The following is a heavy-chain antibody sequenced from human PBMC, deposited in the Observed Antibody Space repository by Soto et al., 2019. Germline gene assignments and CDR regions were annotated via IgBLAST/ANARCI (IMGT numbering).Heavy chain of an antibody. CDR2: IYYSGST. CDR1: GGSISSYY. V-gene: IGHV4-59*01. D-gene: IGHD6-19*01. CDR3: ARGRLEGWYELAFDI. J-gene: IGHJ3*02. Sequence: SETLSLTCTVSGGSISSYYWSWIRQPPGKGLEWIGYIYYSGSTNYNPSLKSRVTISVDTSKNQFSLKLSSVTAADTAAYYCARGRLEGWYELAFDIWGQGTMVTVSS.